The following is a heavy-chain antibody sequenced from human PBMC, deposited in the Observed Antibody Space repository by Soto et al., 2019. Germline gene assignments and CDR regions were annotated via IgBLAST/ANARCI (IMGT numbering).Heavy chain of an antibody. CDR2: IYYSGST. J-gene: IGHJ6*02. CDR1: GGSISSHY. V-gene: IGHV4-59*11. CDR3: AKDHDHGWIYMDV. D-gene: IGHD5-12*01. Sequence: SETLSLTCTVSGGSISSHYWSWIRQPPGKGLEWIGYIYYSGSTNYNPSLKSRVTISVDTSKNQFSLKLSSVTAADTAEYYCAKDHDHGWIYMDVWGQGTTVTVSS.